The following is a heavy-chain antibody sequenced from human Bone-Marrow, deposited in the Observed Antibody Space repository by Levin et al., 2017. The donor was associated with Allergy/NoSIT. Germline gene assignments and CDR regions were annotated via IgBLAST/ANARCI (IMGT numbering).Heavy chain of an antibody. CDR3: ASMTTVTTGGYFDY. J-gene: IGHJ4*02. V-gene: IGHV3-48*03. CDR1: GFTFSSYE. Sequence: HAGGSLRLSCAASGFTFSSYEMNWVRQAPGKGLEWVSYISSSGSTIYYADSVKGRFTISRDNAKNSLYLQMNSLRAEDTAVYYCASMTTVTTGGYFDYWGQGTLVTVSS. D-gene: IGHD4-17*01. CDR2: ISSSGSTI.